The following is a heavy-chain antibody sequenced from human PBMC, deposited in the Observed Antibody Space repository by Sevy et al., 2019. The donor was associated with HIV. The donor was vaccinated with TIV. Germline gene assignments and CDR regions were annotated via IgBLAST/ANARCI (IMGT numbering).Heavy chain of an antibody. CDR3: ARGGYYYDNAAYYAFDS. CDR1: GFTFSGYA. V-gene: IGHV3-33*01. CDR2: IWSDGAYQ. Sequence: GGSLRLSCTTSGFTFSGYAMHWVRQAPGKGLEWVAIIWSDGAYQYHGDSVNGRFTISRDNSKNMFYLQMNSLRVEDTAVYYCARGGYYYDNAAYYAFDSWGQGTLVTVSS. D-gene: IGHD3-22*01. J-gene: IGHJ4*02.